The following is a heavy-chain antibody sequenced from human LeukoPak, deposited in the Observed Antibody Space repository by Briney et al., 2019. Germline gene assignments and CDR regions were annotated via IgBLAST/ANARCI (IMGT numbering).Heavy chain of an antibody. Sequence: SVKVSCKASGGTFSSYAISWVRQAPGQGLEWMGRIIPIFGTANYAQKFQGRVTITTDESTSTAYMELSSLRSEDTAVYYCARGGGGYCSSTSCYYYYYYMDVWGKGTTVTVSS. J-gene: IGHJ6*03. D-gene: IGHD2-2*01. CDR1: GGTFSSYA. CDR3: ARGGGGYCSSTSCYYYYYYMDV. CDR2: IIPIFGTA. V-gene: IGHV1-69*05.